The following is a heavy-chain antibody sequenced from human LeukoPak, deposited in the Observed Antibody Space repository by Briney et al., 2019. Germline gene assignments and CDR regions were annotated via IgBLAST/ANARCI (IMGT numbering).Heavy chain of an antibody. CDR3: AREGGRVPGKDYFDS. CDR1: XYTFXXXD. CDR2: MNPNSGNT. J-gene: IGHJ4*02. D-gene: IGHD6-19*01. V-gene: IGHV1-8*02. Sequence: VXCXXXXYTFXXXDIXWVRQATGQRPEWMGWMNPNSGNTGYAQKFQGRVTMTRDTSIRTAYMELSSLTSEDTAVYFCAREGGRVPGKDYFDSWGQGTLVTVSS.